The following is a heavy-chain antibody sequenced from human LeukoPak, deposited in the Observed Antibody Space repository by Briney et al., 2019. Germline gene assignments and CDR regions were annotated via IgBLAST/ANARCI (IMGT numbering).Heavy chain of an antibody. CDR1: GFTFSSYW. CDR2: INWNGGTT. D-gene: IGHD6-19*01. V-gene: IGHV3-20*04. J-gene: IGHJ4*02. Sequence: PGGSLRLSCAASGFTFSSYWMSWVRQAPGKGLESVSDINWNGGTTSYADSLKGRFTISRDNAKNSLYLQMNSLRAEDTALYYCARGDKIRLGSPIVHSSGWYMFDYWGQGTLVTVSS. CDR3: ARGDKIRLGSPIVHSSGWYMFDY.